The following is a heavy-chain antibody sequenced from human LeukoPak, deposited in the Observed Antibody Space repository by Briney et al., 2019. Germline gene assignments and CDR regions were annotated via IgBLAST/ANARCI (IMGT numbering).Heavy chain of an antibody. J-gene: IGHJ4*02. Sequence: GGSLRLSCAASGFPSSSYWMTWVRQAPGKGLEWVANIKQDGSEKYYMDSVEGRFTISRDNSKNTLYLQMNSLRADDTAVYYCASSGGDYLLFDDWGQGTLVTVSS. CDR2: IKQDGSEK. CDR1: GFPSSSYW. CDR3: ASSGGDYLLFDD. D-gene: IGHD2-21*02. V-gene: IGHV3-7*01.